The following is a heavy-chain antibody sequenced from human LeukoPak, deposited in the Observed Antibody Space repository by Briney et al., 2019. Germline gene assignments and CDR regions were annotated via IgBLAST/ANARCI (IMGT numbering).Heavy chain of an antibody. CDR2: INWNGGST. V-gene: IGHV3-20*04. Sequence: GGSLRLSCAASGFTFDDYGMSWVRQAPGKGLEWVSGINWNGGSTGYADSVKGRFTISRDNAKNSLYLQMNSLRAEDTALYYCARDPGYCSGGSCPTPGVYGMDVWGQGTTVTVSS. D-gene: IGHD2-15*01. CDR3: ARDPGYCSGGSCPTPGVYGMDV. J-gene: IGHJ6*02. CDR1: GFTFDDYG.